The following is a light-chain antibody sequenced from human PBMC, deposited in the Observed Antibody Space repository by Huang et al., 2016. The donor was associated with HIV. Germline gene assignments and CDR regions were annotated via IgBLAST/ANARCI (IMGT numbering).Light chain of an antibody. Sequence: DIVMTQSPLSLAVTPGEPASISCRSSQSILHSNGYNYLDWYAQKPGQSPQLLIYMGSNRASGVPDRISGGGSGVEFTLKISRVEAEDVGVYYCMQAQQTPYTFGPGTKLEIK. V-gene: IGKV2-28*01. CDR2: MGS. CDR3: MQAQQTPYT. CDR1: QSILHSNGYNY. J-gene: IGKJ2*01.